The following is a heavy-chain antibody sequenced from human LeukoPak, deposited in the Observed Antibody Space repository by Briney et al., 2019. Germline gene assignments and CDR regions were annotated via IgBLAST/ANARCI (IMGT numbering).Heavy chain of an antibody. V-gene: IGHV3-23*01. CDR3: ARGYCGGGTCYPIDF. CDR1: GFTFSSYP. D-gene: IGHD2-15*01. CDR2: ISGNGGST. Sequence: PGGSLRLSCAASGFTFSSYPMNWVRQAPGKGLGWVSAISGNGGSTYYADSVKGRFTISRDNSKNTLYLQMNSLRAEDTALYYCARGYCGGGTCYPIDFWGQGTLVTVSS. J-gene: IGHJ4*02.